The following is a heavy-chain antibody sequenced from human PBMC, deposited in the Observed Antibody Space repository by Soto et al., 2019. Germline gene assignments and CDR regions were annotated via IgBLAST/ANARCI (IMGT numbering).Heavy chain of an antibody. CDR2: VSGSGDST. V-gene: IGHV3-23*01. CDR1: AFTFSSYA. D-gene: IGHD2-21*02. CDR3: SKGRASDCPGCTQDI. Sequence: GGSLRLSCSASAFTFSSYAMSWVRQAPGKGLEWVSAVSGSGDSTYYADSVKGRFTISRDNSKNALYLQTNSLRAEDTAVYYCSKGRASDCPGCTQDIWGHGTMVTVSS. J-gene: IGHJ3*02.